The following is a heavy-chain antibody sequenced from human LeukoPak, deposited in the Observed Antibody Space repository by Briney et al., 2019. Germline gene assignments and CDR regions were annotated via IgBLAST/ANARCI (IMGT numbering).Heavy chain of an antibody. CDR1: GFTFIDYG. D-gene: IGHD3-10*01. V-gene: IGHV3-30*02. J-gene: IGHJ6*02. Sequence: QTGGSLRLSCAASGFTFIDYGMNWVRQAPGKGLEWVAFIRYDGSNKYYAESVEGRFTISRDHSKNTLYLQMNSLRAEDTAVYYCAVLWFEELSYYYGMDVWGQGTTVTVSS. CDR3: AVLWFEELSYYYGMDV. CDR2: IRYDGSNK.